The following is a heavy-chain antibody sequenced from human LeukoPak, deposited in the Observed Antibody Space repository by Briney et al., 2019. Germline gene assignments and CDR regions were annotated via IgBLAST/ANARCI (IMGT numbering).Heavy chain of an antibody. CDR2: IIPILGIA. CDR1: GGTFSSYA. Sequence: SVKVSCKASGGTFSSYAISWVRQAPGQGLEWMGRIIPILGIANYAQKFQGRVTITADKSTSTAYMELSSLRSEDTAVYYCARDRVIVVVNYFDLWGRGTLVTVSS. V-gene: IGHV1-69*04. CDR3: ARDRVIVVVNYFDL. D-gene: IGHD3-22*01. J-gene: IGHJ2*01.